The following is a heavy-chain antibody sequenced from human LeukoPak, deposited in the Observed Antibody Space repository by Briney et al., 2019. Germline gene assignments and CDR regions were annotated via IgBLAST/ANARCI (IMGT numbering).Heavy chain of an antibody. D-gene: IGHD4-17*01. CDR1: GYSISSDYY. V-gene: IGHV4-38-2*01. CDR2: IYHSGST. J-gene: IGHJ4*02. CDR3: ARARTTVTTPPHIDY. Sequence: SETLSLTCAVSGYSISSDYYWGWIRQPPGKGLEWIGSIYHSGSTYYNPSLKSRVTISVDTSKNQFSLRLSSVTAADTAVYYCARARTTVTTPPHIDYWGQGTLVTVSS.